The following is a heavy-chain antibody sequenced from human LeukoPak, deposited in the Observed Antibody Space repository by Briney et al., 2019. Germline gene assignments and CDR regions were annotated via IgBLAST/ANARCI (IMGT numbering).Heavy chain of an antibody. J-gene: IGHJ3*02. CDR3: TRAIPDPFDI. CDR1: GFSVRNSY. V-gene: IGHV3-53*01. D-gene: IGHD2-2*02. Sequence: GGSLRLSCAASGFSVRNSYMSWVRQAPGKGLEWVSAIYGGGSTHYADSVKDRFTISRDSSRNTLNLQMRSLRAEDTAVYYCTRAIPDPFDIWGQGTMVTVSS. CDR2: IYGGGST.